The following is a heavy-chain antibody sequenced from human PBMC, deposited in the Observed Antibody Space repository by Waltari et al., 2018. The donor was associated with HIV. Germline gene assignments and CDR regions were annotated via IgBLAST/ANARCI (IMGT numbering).Heavy chain of an antibody. CDR2: IDPNSGTT. V-gene: IGHV1-46*01. D-gene: IGHD2-15*01. CDR3: ASKVGSAYLY. J-gene: IGHJ4*02. Sequence: QVQLEQSGAKARAPGASAQISCRTSGYTFSAWSVHWVRQAPGQRPQWMGVIDPNSGTTTYSQNLQGRVTMTRDTSTKTVYMELSSLKPDDTAVYYCASKVGSAYLYWGQGTLVSVSS. CDR1: GYTFSAWS.